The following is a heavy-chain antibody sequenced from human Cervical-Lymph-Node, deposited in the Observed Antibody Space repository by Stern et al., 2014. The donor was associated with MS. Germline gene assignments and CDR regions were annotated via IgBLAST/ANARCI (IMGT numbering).Heavy chain of an antibody. CDR3: ARGRGISRVSDS. Sequence: QVQLQESGPGLVKPSETLSLTCTVSGGSISTYYWSWIRQSPEKGLEWIGDIFYKGRTNYNPSLKSRVTISVDTSINQFSLNVSSVTAADTAVYYCARGRGISRVSDSWGQGTLVTVSS. V-gene: IGHV4-59*01. J-gene: IGHJ4*02. CDR2: IFYKGRT. CDR1: GGSISTYY. D-gene: IGHD2/OR15-2a*01.